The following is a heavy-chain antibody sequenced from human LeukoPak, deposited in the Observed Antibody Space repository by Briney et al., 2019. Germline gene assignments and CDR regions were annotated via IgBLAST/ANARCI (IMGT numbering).Heavy chain of an antibody. Sequence: PSETLSLTCAVYGGSFSGYYWSWICQPPGKGLEWIGEINHSGSTNYNPSLKSRVTISVDTSKNQFSLKLSSVTAADTAVYYCARETDWAFDYWGQGTLVTVSS. CDR3: ARETDWAFDY. CDR2: INHSGST. CDR1: GGSFSGYY. D-gene: IGHD3/OR15-3a*01. J-gene: IGHJ4*02. V-gene: IGHV4-34*01.